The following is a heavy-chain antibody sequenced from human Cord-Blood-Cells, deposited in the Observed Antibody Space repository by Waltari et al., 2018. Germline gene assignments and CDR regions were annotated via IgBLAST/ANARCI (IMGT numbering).Heavy chain of an antibody. D-gene: IGHD6-13*01. Sequence: QVQLQQWGAGLLKPSETLSLPCAVSGGSFSGYYWRWIRQPPGKGLEWIGEINHSGSTNYNPSLKSRVTISVDTSKNQFSLKLSSVTAADTAVYYCARIAAAGYNWFDPWSQGTLVTVSS. CDR3: ARIAAAGYNWFDP. CDR2: INHSGST. J-gene: IGHJ5*02. V-gene: IGHV4-34*01. CDR1: GGSFSGYY.